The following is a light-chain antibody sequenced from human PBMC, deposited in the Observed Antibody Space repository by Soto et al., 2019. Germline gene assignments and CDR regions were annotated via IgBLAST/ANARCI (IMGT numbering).Light chain of an antibody. CDR3: QQLNSYPLT. Sequence: SQWTQSPSSLSSSVGDRVTITCRASQGISSYLAWYQQKPGKAPKLLIYAASTLQSGVPSRFSGSGSGTDFTLTISSLQPEDFATYYCQQLNSYPLTFGGGTKVDIK. CDR1: QGISSY. J-gene: IGKJ4*01. CDR2: AAS. V-gene: IGKV1-9*01.